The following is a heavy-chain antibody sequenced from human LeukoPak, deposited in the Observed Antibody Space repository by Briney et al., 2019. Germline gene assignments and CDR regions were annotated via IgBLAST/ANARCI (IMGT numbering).Heavy chain of an antibody. D-gene: IGHD3-10*01. CDR2: ISGSGGST. CDR1: GFTFSSYA. CDR3: ATLDGSGLTYDAFDI. J-gene: IGHJ3*02. V-gene: IGHV3-23*01. Sequence: PGGSLRLFCAASGFTFSSYAMSWVRQAPGKGLEWVSAISGSGGSTYYADSVKGRFTISRDNSKNTLYLQMNSLRAEDTAVYYCATLDGSGLTYDAFDIWGQGTMVTVSS.